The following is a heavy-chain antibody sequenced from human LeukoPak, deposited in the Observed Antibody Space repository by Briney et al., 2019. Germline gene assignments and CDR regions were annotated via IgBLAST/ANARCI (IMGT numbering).Heavy chain of an antibody. J-gene: IGHJ4*02. CDR1: GFTFCSNG. CDR2: ITSSSYK. V-gene: IGHV3-21*01. Sequence: PGGSLRLSCAASGFTFCSNGMNWVRHAPGQGLEWVSSITSSSYKYYADSVKGRFTISRDNAKNSLYLQMNSLRAEDTAVYYCARVLDSGNYYFDYWGQGTLVTVSS. CDR3: ARVLDSGNYYFDY. D-gene: IGHD1-26*01.